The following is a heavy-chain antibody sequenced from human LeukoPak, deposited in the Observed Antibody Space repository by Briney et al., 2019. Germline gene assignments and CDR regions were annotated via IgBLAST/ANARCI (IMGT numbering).Heavy chain of an antibody. CDR2: IWYDGGNK. D-gene: IGHD1-26*01. V-gene: IGHV3-33*01. J-gene: IGHJ3*02. Sequence: GGSLSLSCAASGITFSSYGMHWVRQAPGKGLEWVAVIWYDGGNKYYADSVKGRFTISRDNSKNTLYMEMNSLRAEDTAVYYCARQLGSGVFDIWGQGTVVTVSS. CDR3: ARQLGSGVFDI. CDR1: GITFSSYG.